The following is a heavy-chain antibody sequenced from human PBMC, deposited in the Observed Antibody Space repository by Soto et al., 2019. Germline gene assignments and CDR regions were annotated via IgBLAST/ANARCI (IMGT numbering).Heavy chain of an antibody. CDR2: IYYSGST. CDR3: ARLIGNSWLDS. V-gene: IGHV4-39*01. CDR1: GGSISSSSYY. Sequence: SETLSLTCTVSGGSISSSSYYWGWIRQPPGKGLEWIGSIYYSGSTYYNPSLKSRVTISVDTSKNQFSLKLSSVTAADTAVYYFARLIGNSWLDSWGQGTLVTVS. J-gene: IGHJ5*01.